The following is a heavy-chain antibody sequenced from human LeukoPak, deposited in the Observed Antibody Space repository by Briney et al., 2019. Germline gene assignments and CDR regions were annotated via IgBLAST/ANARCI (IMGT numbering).Heavy chain of an antibody. CDR1: GDSTTNYF. CDR2: IYYTGNA. V-gene: IGHV4-59*01. CDR3: ARGRVAYSAYYFDS. J-gene: IGHJ4*02. D-gene: IGHD2-21*01. Sequence: SETLSLTCSVSGDSTTNYFWSWIRQPPGKGLEWIGYIYYTGNAKYNPSLHSRLTMSVDTSTNQFSLRLRSVTTADTAVYFCARGRVAYSAYYFDSWGQGTLVAVSS.